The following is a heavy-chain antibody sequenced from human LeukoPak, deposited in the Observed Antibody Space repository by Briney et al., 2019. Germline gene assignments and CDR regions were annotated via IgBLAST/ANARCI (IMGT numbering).Heavy chain of an antibody. CDR3: ARDRDDSSGYYLIDY. D-gene: IGHD3-22*01. Sequence: SETLSLTCTVSGGSISSSSYYWGWIRQPPGKGLEWIGSIYYSGSTCYNPSLKSRVIISVDTSKNQFFLKVTSVTAADTAVYYCARDRDDSSGYYLIDYWGQGTLVTVSS. J-gene: IGHJ4*02. CDR1: GGSISSSSYY. CDR2: IYYSGST. V-gene: IGHV4-39*07.